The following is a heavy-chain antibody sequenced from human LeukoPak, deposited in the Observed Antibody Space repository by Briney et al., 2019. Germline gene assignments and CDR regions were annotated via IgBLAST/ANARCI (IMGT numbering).Heavy chain of an antibody. D-gene: IGHD2-2*01. CDR2: IYYSGST. V-gene: IGHV4-31*03. J-gene: IGHJ5*02. CDR3: ARDARYCSSTSCEGRFDP. Sequence: SETLSLTCTVSGGSISSGGYYWSWIRQHPGKGLEWIGYIYYSGSTYYNPSLKSRVTISVDTSKNQFSLKLSSVTAADTAVYYCARDARYCSSTSCEGRFDPWGQGTLVTVSS. CDR1: GGSISSGGYY.